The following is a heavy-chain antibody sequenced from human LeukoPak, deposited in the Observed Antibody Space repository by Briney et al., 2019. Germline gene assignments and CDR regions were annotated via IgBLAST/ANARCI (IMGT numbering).Heavy chain of an antibody. J-gene: IGHJ5*02. V-gene: IGHV1-8*01. CDR2: MNPNSGNT. D-gene: IGHD3-16*01. CDR3: ARESRRGGIDA. CDR1: GNTLTSYD. Sequence: ASVKVSCKASGNTLTSYDINWVRQATGQGLEWMGWMNPNSGNTGYAQKFQGRVTLTRNTSISTAYMELSSLSSEDTAVYYCARESRRGGIDAWGQGTLVTVSS.